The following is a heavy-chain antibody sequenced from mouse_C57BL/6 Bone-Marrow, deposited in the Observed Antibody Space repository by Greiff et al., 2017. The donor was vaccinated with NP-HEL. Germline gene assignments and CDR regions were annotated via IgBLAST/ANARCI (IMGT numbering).Heavy chain of an antibody. Sequence: EVKLVESGGDLVKPGGSLKLSCAASGFTFSSYGMSWVRQTPDKRLEWVATISSGGSYTYYPDSVKGRFTISRDNAKNTLYLQMSSLKSEDTAMYYWASPYDYDVAWFAYWGQGTRVTVSA. CDR1: GFTFSSYG. J-gene: IGHJ3*01. V-gene: IGHV5-6*01. D-gene: IGHD2-4*01. CDR2: ISSGGSYT. CDR3: ASPYDYDVAWFAY.